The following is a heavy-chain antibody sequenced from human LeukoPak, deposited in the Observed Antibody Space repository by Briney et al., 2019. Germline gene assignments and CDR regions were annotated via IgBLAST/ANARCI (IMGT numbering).Heavy chain of an antibody. V-gene: IGHV4-59*11. CDR1: GGSLSGHY. CDR2: VSYTGRT. CDR3: AELLYNDISGDPGTFDV. Sequence: SETLSLTCTVSGGSLSGHYWSWIRQPPGKRLEWIGYVSYTGRTKYNPSLQSRATISIDTSKSQFSLKLTSVTSADTAVYSCAELLYNDISGDPGTFDVWGQGTTVIVSS. D-gene: IGHD3-22*01. J-gene: IGHJ3*01.